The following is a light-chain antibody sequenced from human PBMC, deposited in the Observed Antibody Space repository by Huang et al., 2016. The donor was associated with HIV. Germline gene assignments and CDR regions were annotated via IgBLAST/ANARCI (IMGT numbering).Light chain of an antibody. CDR2: GAS. V-gene: IGKV3-15*01. Sequence: EIVMMQSPATLSVSPGERATLSCRGSQSVSSNLAWYQQKPGQVPRLLIYGASTRATGIPARFSGSGSGTEFTLTISSLQAEDVAVYYCQQYNNWPPLTFGGGTKVEIK. CDR3: QQYNNWPPLT. CDR1: QSVSSN. J-gene: IGKJ4*01.